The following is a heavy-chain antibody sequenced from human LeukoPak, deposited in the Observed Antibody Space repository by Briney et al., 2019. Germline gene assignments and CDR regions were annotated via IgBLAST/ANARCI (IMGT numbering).Heavy chain of an antibody. V-gene: IGHV4-39*07. D-gene: IGHD6-19*01. Sequence: PSETLSLTCTASGGSISSSSYYWGWIRQPPGKGLEWIGSIYYSGSTYYNPSLKSRVTISVDTSKNQFSLKLSSVTAADTAVYYCARDGAVAGLPYWGQGTLVTVSS. CDR3: ARDGAVAGLPY. CDR2: IYYSGST. J-gene: IGHJ4*02. CDR1: GGSISSSSYY.